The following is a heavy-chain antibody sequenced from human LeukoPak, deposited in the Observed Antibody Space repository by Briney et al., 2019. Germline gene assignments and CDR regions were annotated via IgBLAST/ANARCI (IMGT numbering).Heavy chain of an antibody. J-gene: IGHJ4*02. CDR3: ARGDLGYCSSTSCPPFDY. V-gene: IGHV3-74*01. CDR1: GFTFSSYW. Sequence: PGGSLRLSCAASGFTFSSYWMYWVRQVPGKGLVWVSRINSNGRSTNYADSVKGRFTISRDNAKNTLYLQMNSLRAEDTAVYYCARGDLGYCSSTSCPPFDYWGQGTLVTVSS. CDR2: INSNGRST. D-gene: IGHD2-2*01.